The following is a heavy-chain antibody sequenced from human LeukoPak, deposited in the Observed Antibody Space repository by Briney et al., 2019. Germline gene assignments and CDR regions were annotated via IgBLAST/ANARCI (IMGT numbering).Heavy chain of an antibody. CDR2: IKEDGSEK. CDR3: ARVRGIAVAGTASIYFDY. CDR1: GFTFSNWW. V-gene: IGHV3-7*01. J-gene: IGHJ4*02. D-gene: IGHD6-19*01. Sequence: GGSLRLSCAASGFTFSNWWMTWVRQAPGKGLEWVANIKEDGSEKYYVDSVKGRFTISRDNAKNSLYLQMNSLRAEDTAVYYCARVRGIAVAGTASIYFDYWGQGTLVTVSS.